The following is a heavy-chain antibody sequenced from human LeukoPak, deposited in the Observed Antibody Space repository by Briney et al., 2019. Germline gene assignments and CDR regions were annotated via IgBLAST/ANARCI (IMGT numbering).Heavy chain of an antibody. CDR3: ARVAGDYYYGSGSLSWDYYYYLDV. CDR2: INPNSGGT. J-gene: IGHJ6*03. V-gene: IGHV1-2*02. D-gene: IGHD3-10*01. Sequence: ASVKVSCKASGYTFTDSYVHWVRQAPGQGLEWMGWINPNSGGTNYAQKFQGRVTMTRDTSISTAYMELSRLRSDDTAVYYCARVAGDYYYGSGSLSWDYYYYLDVWGKGTTVTISS. CDR1: GYTFTDSY.